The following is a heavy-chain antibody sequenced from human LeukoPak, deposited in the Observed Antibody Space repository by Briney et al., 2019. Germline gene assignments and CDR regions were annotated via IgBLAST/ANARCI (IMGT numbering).Heavy chain of an antibody. CDR3: ATYCSSTSCYWFDP. V-gene: IGHV4-34*01. Sequence: SETLSLTCAVYGGSFSGYYWSWIRQPPGKGLELIGEINLSGSTKYNPSLKSRVTISGDTSKNQFSLRLSSVTAADTAVYYCATYCSSTSCYWFDPWGQGTPVTVSS. CDR2: INLSGST. D-gene: IGHD2-2*01. J-gene: IGHJ5*02. CDR1: GGSFSGYY.